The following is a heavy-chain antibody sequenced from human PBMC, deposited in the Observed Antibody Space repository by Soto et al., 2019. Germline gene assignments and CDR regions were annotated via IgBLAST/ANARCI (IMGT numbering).Heavy chain of an antibody. J-gene: IGHJ4*02. Sequence: ASVKVSCKASGYTFTIYYMHWVRQAPGQGLEWMGIINPSGGSTSYAQKFQGRVTMTRDTSTSTVYMELSSLRSEDTAVYYCARDLWECPLYYWGQGTLVTVSS. V-gene: IGHV1-46*01. D-gene: IGHD3-3*01. CDR2: INPSGGST. CDR1: GYTFTIYY. CDR3: ARDLWECPLYY.